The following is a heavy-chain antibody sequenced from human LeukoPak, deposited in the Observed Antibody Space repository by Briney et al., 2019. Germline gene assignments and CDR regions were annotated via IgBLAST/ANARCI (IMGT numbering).Heavy chain of an antibody. CDR2: IYYSGST. D-gene: IGHD6-13*01. CDR1: GGSISRYY. J-gene: IGHJ6*02. V-gene: IGHV4-59*12. Sequence: SETLSLTCTVAGGSISRYYWSWIRQPPGKGLEWIGYIYYSGSTNYNPSLKSRVTMSVDTSKNQFSLKLTSVTAADTAVYYCARNLTYSSTWYGYYYGMDVWGQGTTVTVSS. CDR3: ARNLTYSSTWYGYYYGMDV.